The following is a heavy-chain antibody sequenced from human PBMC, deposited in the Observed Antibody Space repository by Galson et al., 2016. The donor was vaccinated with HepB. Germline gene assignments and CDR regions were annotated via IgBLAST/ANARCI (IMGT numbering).Heavy chain of an antibody. Sequence: SLRLSCAVSGFNFNIYRMNWVRQAPGKGLEWVAAIGFNPNNLYYADSVKGRFTIARDNTRSSLFLQMNSLTVEDTAVYFCARGGLSYYDYIWGRSPPVGSDYWGQGTLGTVSS. V-gene: IGHV3-21*01. J-gene: IGHJ4*02. CDR1: GFNFNIYR. CDR2: IGFNPNNL. D-gene: IGHD3-16*01. CDR3: ARGGLSYYDYIWGRSPPVGSDY.